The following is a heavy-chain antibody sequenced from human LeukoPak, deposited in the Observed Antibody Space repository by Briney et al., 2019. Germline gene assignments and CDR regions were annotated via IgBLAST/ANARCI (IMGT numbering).Heavy chain of an antibody. J-gene: IGHJ5*02. CDR3: VRDGYSSSWYWFDP. CDR1: GYSISSGYY. D-gene: IGHD6-13*01. Sequence: PSETLSLTCTVSGYSISSGYYWGWIRQPPGKGLERIGIIYHSGSTYYNPSLKSRVTISVDTSKNQFSLRLSSVTAADTAVYYCVRDGYSSSWYWFDPWGQGTLVTVPS. CDR2: IYHSGST. V-gene: IGHV4-38-2*02.